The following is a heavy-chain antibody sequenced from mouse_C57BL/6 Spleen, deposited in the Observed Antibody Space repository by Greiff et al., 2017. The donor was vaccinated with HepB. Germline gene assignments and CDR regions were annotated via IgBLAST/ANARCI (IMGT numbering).Heavy chain of an antibody. D-gene: IGHD2-5*01. J-gene: IGHJ4*01. CDR3: AREGAYYSNPYAMDY. Sequence: EVMLVESGGGLVKPGGSLKLSCAASGSTFSSYAMSWVRQTPEKRLEWVATISDGGSYTYYPDNVKGRFTISRDNAKNNLYLQMSHLKSEDTAMYYCAREGAYYSNPYAMDYWGQGTSVTVSS. CDR2: ISDGGSYT. V-gene: IGHV5-4*01. CDR1: GSTFSSYA.